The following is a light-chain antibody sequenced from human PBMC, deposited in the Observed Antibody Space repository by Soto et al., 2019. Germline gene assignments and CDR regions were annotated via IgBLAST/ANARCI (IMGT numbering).Light chain of an antibody. Sequence: EILLTQSPGTLSLSPGERVTLSCRASQSVSSTYLAWYQQKPGQAPRLLIYGASSRATGIPDRFSGSGSGTDFTLTISRLEPEDFAVYYCQQYGSSPRTFGQGTKLEIK. CDR2: GAS. J-gene: IGKJ2*01. CDR1: QSVSSTY. CDR3: QQYGSSPRT. V-gene: IGKV3-20*01.